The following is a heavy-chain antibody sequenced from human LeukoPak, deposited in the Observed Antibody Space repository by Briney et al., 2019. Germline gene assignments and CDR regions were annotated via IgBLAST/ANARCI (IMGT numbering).Heavy chain of an antibody. CDR2: INPNSGGT. V-gene: IGHV1-2*02. CDR3: ARAGYSNRWDGVDY. D-gene: IGHD2/OR15-2a*01. CDR1: GYTFTGYY. J-gene: IGHJ4*02. Sequence: ASVKVSCKASGYTFTGYYMHWVRQAPGQGLEWMGWINPNSGGTNYAQKFQGRVTMTRDTSINTAYLQWSSLKASDSAMYYCARAGYSNRWDGVDYWGQGTLVTVSS.